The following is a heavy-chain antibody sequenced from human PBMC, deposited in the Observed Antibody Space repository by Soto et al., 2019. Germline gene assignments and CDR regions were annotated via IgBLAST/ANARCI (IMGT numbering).Heavy chain of an antibody. Sequence: SETLSLTCTVSGGSISSHYWSWIRQPPGKGLEWIGYVHYRRSTNYNPSLKSRVTISVDTSKNQFSLRLSSVTASDTAVYYCARGPSVDKVDYWGLGTLVTVSS. CDR3: ARGPSVDKVDY. CDR2: VHYRRST. V-gene: IGHV4-59*08. D-gene: IGHD2-21*01. J-gene: IGHJ4*02. CDR1: GGSISSHY.